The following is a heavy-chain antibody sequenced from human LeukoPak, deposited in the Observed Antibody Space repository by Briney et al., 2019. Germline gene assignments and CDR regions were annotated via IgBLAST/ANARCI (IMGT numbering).Heavy chain of an antibody. CDR1: GFTVSNYA. D-gene: IGHD1-26*01. CDR2: ISSSGNTI. J-gene: IGHJ3*02. V-gene: IGHV3-48*03. Sequence: PGGSLRLSCAASGFTVSNYAMSWVRQAPGKGLEWVSYISSSGNTIYYADSVKGRFTISRDNAKNSLYLQMNSLRAEDTAVYYCARDSYEEWGELSDAFDIWGQGTMVTVSS. CDR3: ARDSYEEWGELSDAFDI.